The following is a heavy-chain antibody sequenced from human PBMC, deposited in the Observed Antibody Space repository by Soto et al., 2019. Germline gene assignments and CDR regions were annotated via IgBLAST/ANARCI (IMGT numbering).Heavy chain of an antibody. D-gene: IGHD6-6*01. J-gene: IGHJ4*02. CDR3: ARGLRSVLDY. CDR1: GFIFSNFG. V-gene: IGHV3-33*01. Sequence: VGSLRLSCVASGFIFSNFGMHWVRQAPGKGLEWVAVISSDEKIKQYADSVRGRFAISRDNSKNTLYLQMTSLRAEDTAIYYCARGLRSVLDYWGQGTLVTVSS. CDR2: ISSDEKIK.